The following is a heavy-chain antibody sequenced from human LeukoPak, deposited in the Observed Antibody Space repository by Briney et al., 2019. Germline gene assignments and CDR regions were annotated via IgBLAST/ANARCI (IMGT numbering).Heavy chain of an antibody. J-gene: IGHJ4*02. CDR3: ARAVGGDGSGCL. V-gene: IGHV4-61*05. CDR1: GYSISSGYY. CDR2: IYYRVTS. Sequence: PSETLSLTCTVSGYSISSGYYWGWIRQPPGKGLEWIGYIYYRVTSDYNPSLKSRVTMSVDMSTRQISLKLSSVTAADTAVYYCARAVGGDGSGCLWGPGTLVTVSS. D-gene: IGHD3-10*01.